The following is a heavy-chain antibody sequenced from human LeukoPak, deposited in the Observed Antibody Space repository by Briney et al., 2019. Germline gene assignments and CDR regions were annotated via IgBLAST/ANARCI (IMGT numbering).Heavy chain of an antibody. CDR1: GFSLSTSGMC. Sequence: SGPTLVNPTQTLTLTCTFSGFSLSTSGMCVSWIRQPPGKALEWLARIDWDDDKYYSTSLKTRFTISKDTSKNQVVLTMTNMDPVDTATYYCARMGANYYDSSGYYDDYWGQGTLVTVSS. CDR3: ARMGANYYDSSGYYDDY. V-gene: IGHV2-70*11. CDR2: IDWDDDK. J-gene: IGHJ4*02. D-gene: IGHD3-22*01.